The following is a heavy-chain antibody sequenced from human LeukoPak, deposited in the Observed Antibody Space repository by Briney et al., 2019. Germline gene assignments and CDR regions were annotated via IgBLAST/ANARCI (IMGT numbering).Heavy chain of an antibody. CDR3: AKEGGLLWFGEPFDY. D-gene: IGHD3-10*01. CDR2: ISSSGSTI. CDR1: GFTFSSYE. V-gene: IGHV3-48*03. J-gene: IGHJ4*02. Sequence: GGSLRLSCAASGFTFSSYEMNWVRQAPGKGLEWVSYISSSGSTIYYADSVKGRFIISRDNSKNTLYLQMNSLRAEDTAVFYCAKEGGLLWFGEPFDYWGQGTLVTVSS.